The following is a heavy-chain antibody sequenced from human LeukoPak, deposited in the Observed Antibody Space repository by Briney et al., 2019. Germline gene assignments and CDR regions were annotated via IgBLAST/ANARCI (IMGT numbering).Heavy chain of an antibody. J-gene: IGHJ5*02. V-gene: IGHV4-59*01. CDR2: IYYSGST. CDR3: ARVPHCSSNSCQAWFDP. CDR1: GGSLRDDY. D-gene: IGHD2-2*01. Sequence: SETLSLTCTFSGGSLRDDYWSWIRQPPGKGLEWIGNIYYSGSTKYNPSLKSRVTISIDTSRNQFSLKLTSVTAADTAVYYCARVPHCSSNSCQAWFDPWGQGTLVTVSS.